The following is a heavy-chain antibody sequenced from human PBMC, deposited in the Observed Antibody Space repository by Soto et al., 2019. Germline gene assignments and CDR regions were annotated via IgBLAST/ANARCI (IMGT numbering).Heavy chain of an antibody. V-gene: IGHV3-74*01. D-gene: IGHD2-8*01. CDR2: INPGGSIT. CDR1: GFTFSSYW. CDR3: ARVPTGKYGVWNY. J-gene: IGHJ4*02. Sequence: EEQLVESGGGLVQPGGSLRLSCAASGFTFSSYWMHWVRQDPGKGLVWVSRINPGGSITAYADSVKGRFTISRDNAKNTLYLQMNSLRGDDTAVYYCARVPTGKYGVWNYWGQGTLVTVSS.